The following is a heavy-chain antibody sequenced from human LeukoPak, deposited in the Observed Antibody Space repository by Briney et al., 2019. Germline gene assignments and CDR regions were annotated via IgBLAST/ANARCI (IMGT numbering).Heavy chain of an antibody. V-gene: IGHV3-21*01. CDR2: ISSSSSYI. D-gene: IGHD6-6*01. Sequence: GGSLRLSCAASGFTFSSYSMNWVRQAPGKGLEWVSSISSSSSYICYADSVKGRFTISRDNAKNSLYLQMNSLRAEDTAVYYCARDEYSSSCNWFDPWGQGTLVTVSS. CDR3: ARDEYSSSCNWFDP. J-gene: IGHJ5*02. CDR1: GFTFSSYS.